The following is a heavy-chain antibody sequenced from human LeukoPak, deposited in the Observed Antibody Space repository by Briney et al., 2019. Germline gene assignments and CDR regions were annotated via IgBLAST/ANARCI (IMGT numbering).Heavy chain of an antibody. Sequence: SETLSLTCTVSGYSISSGYYWGWIRQPPGKGLEWIGSIYHSGSTYYNPSLKSRVTISVDTSKNQFSLKLSSVTAADTAVYYCASLDTRDYYYDSSGDLGFDYWGQGTLVTVSS. CDR2: IYHSGST. J-gene: IGHJ4*02. CDR3: ASLDTRDYYYDSSGDLGFDY. D-gene: IGHD3-22*01. V-gene: IGHV4-38-2*02. CDR1: GYSISSGYY.